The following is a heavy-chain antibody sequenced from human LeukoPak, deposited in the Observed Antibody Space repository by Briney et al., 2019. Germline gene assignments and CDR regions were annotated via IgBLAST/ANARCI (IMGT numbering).Heavy chain of an antibody. CDR2: IIPILGIA. CDR1: GGTFSSYT. CDR3: ARGYSGYDFGY. V-gene: IGHV1-69*02. Sequence: SVKVSCKASGGTFSSYTISWVRQAPGQGLEWMGRIIPILGIANYAQKLQGRVTITADKSTSTAYMELSSLRSEDTAVYYCARGYSGYDFGYWGQGTLVTVSS. J-gene: IGHJ4*02. D-gene: IGHD5-12*01.